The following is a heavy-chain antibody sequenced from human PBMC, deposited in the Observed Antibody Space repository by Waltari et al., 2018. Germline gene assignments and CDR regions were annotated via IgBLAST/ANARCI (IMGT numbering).Heavy chain of an antibody. CDR1: GGTFSSYA. J-gene: IGHJ4*02. D-gene: IGHD7-27*01. Sequence: QVQLVQSGAEVKKPGSSVKVSCKASGGTFSSYAISWVRQAPGQGLEWMGGIIPILGIANYAQKFQGRVTITADKSTSTAYMELSSLRSEDTAVYYCARHPFRDWGLGVDYFDYWGQGTLVTVSS. CDR3: ARHPFRDWGLGVDYFDY. V-gene: IGHV1-69*10. CDR2: IIPILGIA.